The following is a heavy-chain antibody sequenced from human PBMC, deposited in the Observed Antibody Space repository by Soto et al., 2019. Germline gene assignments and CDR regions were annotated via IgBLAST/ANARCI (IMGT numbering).Heavy chain of an antibody. Sequence: QPGGSLRLSCAASGFTFSSNWMSWVRQPPGKGLEWVAVIWYDGSNTYYADSVKGRFTISRDNSKNTLYLQMNSLRAEDSAVFYCARSAAGTRSYMDVWGKGTTVTSP. CDR1: GFTFSSNW. J-gene: IGHJ6*03. D-gene: IGHD6-13*01. CDR3: ARSAAGTRSYMDV. V-gene: IGHV3-33*08. CDR2: IWYDGSNT.